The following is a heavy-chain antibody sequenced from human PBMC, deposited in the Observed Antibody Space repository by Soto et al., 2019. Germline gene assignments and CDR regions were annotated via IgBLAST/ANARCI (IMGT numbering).Heavy chain of an antibody. CDR1: HGSITGYC. CDR3: ERTPDTALDY. CDR2: IYYNGNT. D-gene: IGHD5-18*01. J-gene: IGHJ4*02. Sequence: SGTLSLTCTVSHGSITGYCCNLILQPPGKRLEWIGYIYYNGNTIYNPSLKNRVTISLDTSKNEFSLKLPSVTDADTAVYYCERTPDTALDYWGQGTLVTVSS. V-gene: IGHV4-59*01.